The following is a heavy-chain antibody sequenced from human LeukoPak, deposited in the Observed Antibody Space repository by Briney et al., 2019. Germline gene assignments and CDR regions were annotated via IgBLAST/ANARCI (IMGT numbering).Heavy chain of an antibody. D-gene: IGHD3-10*01. CDR3: ARGRMVRGVIITYNWFDP. CDR1: GYTFTSYA. V-gene: IGHV1-3*01. CDR2: INAGNGNT. Sequence: ASVTVSCKASGYTFTSYAMHWVRQAPGQRLEWMGWINAGNGNTKYSQKFQGRVTITRDTSASTAYMELSSLRSEDTAVYYCARGRMVRGVIITYNWFDPWGQGTLVTVSS. J-gene: IGHJ5*02.